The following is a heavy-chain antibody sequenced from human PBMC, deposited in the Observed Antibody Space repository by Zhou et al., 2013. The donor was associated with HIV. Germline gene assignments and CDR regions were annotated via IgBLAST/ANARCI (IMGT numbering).Heavy chain of an antibody. CDR1: GYSISDGYY. V-gene: IGHV4-38-2*01. J-gene: IGHJ5*02. CDR2: IYHSGNT. Sequence: QVQLQESGPGLVKPSETLSLTCAVSGYSISDGYYWGWIRQPPGKGPEWIATIYHSGNTYYNPSLKSRVTISVDTSKNQFSLRLSSVTAADAAVYYCARAPSVVVDATWGNWFDPWGQGILVTVSS. CDR3: ARAPSVVVDATWGNWFDP. D-gene: IGHD2-8*02.